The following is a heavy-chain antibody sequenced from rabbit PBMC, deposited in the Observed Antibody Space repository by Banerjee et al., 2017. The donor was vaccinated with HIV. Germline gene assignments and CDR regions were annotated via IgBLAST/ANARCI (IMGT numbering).Heavy chain of an antibody. CDR2: IYAGSSGST. J-gene: IGHJ3*01. CDR3: ARDTYGNFGYGDFVL. CDR1: GFDFSSRYW. Sequence: QEHLEESGGDLVKPGASLTLTCTASGFDFSSRYWICWVRQAPGKGLEWIACIYAGSSGSTYYASWAKGRFTISKTSSTTVTLQMTSLTAADTATYFCARDTYGNFGYGDFVLWGQGTLVTVS. V-gene: IGHV1S45*01. D-gene: IGHD2-1*01.